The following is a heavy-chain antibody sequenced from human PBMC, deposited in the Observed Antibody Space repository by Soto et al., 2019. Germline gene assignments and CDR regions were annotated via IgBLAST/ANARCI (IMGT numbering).Heavy chain of an antibody. J-gene: IGHJ6*02. CDR2: IIPIFGTA. Sequence: SVKVSCKASGGTFSSYAISWVRQAPGQGLEWMGGIIPIFGTANYAQKFQGRVTITADESTSTAYMELSSLRSEDTAVYYCARDGYSYGYYYYYGMDVWGQGTTVTVSS. V-gene: IGHV1-69*13. CDR3: ARDGYSYGYYYYYGMDV. CDR1: GGTFSSYA. D-gene: IGHD5-18*01.